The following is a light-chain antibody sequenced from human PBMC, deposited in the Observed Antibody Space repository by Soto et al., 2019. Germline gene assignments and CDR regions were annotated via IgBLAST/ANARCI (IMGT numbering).Light chain of an antibody. CDR1: QSVSSY. CDR2: DAS. CDR3: QQRSNWTSENT. J-gene: IGKJ2*01. V-gene: IGKV3-11*01. Sequence: EIVLTQSPATLSLSPGERATLSCRASQSVSSYLAWYQQKPGQAPRLLIYDASNRATGIPARFSGSGSGTDFTLTISSLEPEDFAVYYCQQRSNWTSENTFGQGTKLEIK.